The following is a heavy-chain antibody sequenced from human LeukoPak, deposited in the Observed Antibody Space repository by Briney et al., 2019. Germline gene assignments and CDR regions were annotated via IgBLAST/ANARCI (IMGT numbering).Heavy chain of an antibody. D-gene: IGHD2-15*01. CDR1: GYTFTGYC. CDR2: INPNSGGT. J-gene: IGHJ4*02. V-gene: IGHV1-2*02. CDR3: ARRRCSGGSRYSIDY. Sequence: ASVKVSCKPSGYTFTGYCMHWVRQAPGQGLEWMGWINPNSGGTNYAQKFQGRVTMTRDTSISTAYMELSRLRSDDTAVYYCARRRCSGGSRYSIDYWGQGTLVTVSS.